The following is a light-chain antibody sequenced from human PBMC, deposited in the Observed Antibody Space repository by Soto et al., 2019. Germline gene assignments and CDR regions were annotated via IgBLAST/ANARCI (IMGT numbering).Light chain of an antibody. CDR3: QRRT. V-gene: IGKV3-11*01. J-gene: IGKJ1*01. CDR2: DAS. CDR1: QSVSSY. Sequence: EIMLTQSPATLSLSPGERATLSCRASQSVSSYLAWYQQKPGQAPRLLIYDASNRATGIPARFSGSGSGTDFTLTISSLEPEDFAVYYCQRRTFGQGTKVDIK.